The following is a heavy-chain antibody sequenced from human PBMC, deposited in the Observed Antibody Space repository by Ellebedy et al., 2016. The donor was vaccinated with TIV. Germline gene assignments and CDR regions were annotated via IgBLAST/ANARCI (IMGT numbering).Heavy chain of an antibody. D-gene: IGHD6-13*01. CDR3: ARKGFTGSWYRF. CDR2: LNHSGTP. J-gene: IGHJ4*02. V-gene: IGHV4-34*01. CDR1: GGSFSGYY. Sequence: MPSETLSLTCAVSGGSFSGYYWSRIRKPPGKGLEWIGQLNHSGTPTYNPSLKRRVTVSVDTSKNQFSLQLSSVTAAYTAVYYCARKGFTGSWYRFWGQGTLVTVSS.